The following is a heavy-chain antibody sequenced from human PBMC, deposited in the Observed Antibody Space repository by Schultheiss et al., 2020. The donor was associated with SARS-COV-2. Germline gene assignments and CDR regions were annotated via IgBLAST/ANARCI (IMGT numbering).Heavy chain of an antibody. J-gene: IGHJ6*03. Sequence: GESLKISCAASGFTFSRYAMHWVRQAPGKGLEWVAVISYDGSNKYYADSVKGRFTISRDNAKNSLYLQMNSLRAEDTAVYYCAREGISERGYSGYDPPRERYYYYMDVWGKGTTVTVSS. CDR3: AREGISERGYSGYDPPRERYYYYMDV. CDR1: GFTFSRYA. D-gene: IGHD5-12*01. CDR2: ISYDGSNK. V-gene: IGHV3-30*04.